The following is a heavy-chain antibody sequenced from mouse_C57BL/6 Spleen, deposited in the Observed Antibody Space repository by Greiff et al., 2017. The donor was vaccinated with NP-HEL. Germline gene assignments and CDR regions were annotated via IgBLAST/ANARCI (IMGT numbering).Heavy chain of an antibody. Sequence: VQLQQSGPELVKPGASVKISCKASGYAFSSSWMNWVKQRPGKGLEWIGRIYPGDGDTNYNGKFKGKATLTADKSSSTAYMQLSSLTSEDSAVYYGARGGLLPAGDLDVWGTGTTGTVSS. CDR2: IYPGDGDT. CDR1: GYAFSSSW. J-gene: IGHJ1*03. V-gene: IGHV1-82*01. CDR3: ARGGLLPAGDLDV. D-gene: IGHD2-3*01.